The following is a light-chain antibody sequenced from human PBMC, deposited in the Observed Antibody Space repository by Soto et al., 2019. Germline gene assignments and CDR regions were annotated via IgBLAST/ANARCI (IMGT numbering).Light chain of an antibody. J-gene: IGLJ1*01. CDR2: DVT. Sequence: ALTHSPSASGSPGQSVTISCTGTSSDIGGYNSVSWYQQHPGKAPKVMIYDVTKRPSGVPDRFPGSKSGNTASLTVSALQAEDEADYYCSSYTDTKSLVFGTGTKVTVL. CDR1: SSDIGGYNS. V-gene: IGLV2-8*01. CDR3: SSYTDTKSLV.